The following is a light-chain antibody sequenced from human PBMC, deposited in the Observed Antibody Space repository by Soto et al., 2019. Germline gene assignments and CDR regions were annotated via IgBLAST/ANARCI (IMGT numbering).Light chain of an antibody. CDR1: QSVRSK. CDR3: QQYNNWPLLT. CDR2: GAS. V-gene: IGKV3D-15*01. Sequence: EIVMTQSPGTLSVSPGERATLSCRASQSVRSKLAWYQQKPGQAPRLLIYGASTRATGIPARFSGSGSGTEFTLTISSLQSEDFAVYYCQQYNNWPLLTLGGGTKVDIK. J-gene: IGKJ4*01.